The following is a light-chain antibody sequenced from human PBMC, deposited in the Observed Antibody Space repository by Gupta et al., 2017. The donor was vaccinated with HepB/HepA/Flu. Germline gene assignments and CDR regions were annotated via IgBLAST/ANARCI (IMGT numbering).Light chain of an antibody. J-gene: IGKJ2*01. CDR1: QSIDNY. V-gene: IGKV1-39*01. Sequence: DIHMTQSPSSLYGSAGDRVTITSLISQSIDNYFNWYQQKQGEAPKLLIYAASNLQSGVASRFSGSACGTDFTLTISGRQLEDFAVYYCQETYCAPPFTFGQGTKLEI. CDR2: AAS. CDR3: QETYCAPPFT.